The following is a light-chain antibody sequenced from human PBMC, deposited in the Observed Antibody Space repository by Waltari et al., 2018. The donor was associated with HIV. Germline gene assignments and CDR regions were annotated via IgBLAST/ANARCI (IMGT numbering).Light chain of an antibody. CDR2: INH. J-gene: IGLJ2*01. V-gene: IGLV1-47*01. CDR1: TSTVASHY. Sequence: QSVLTQPPSASGTPGQRVPISWFGGTSTVASHYVYLYQQVPGTTPKLLIYINHERPSGVPDRFSGSKSGTSASLAVSGLRSEDEAAYYCAVWDDSLNGLVFGGGTKLTVL. CDR3: AVWDDSLNGLV.